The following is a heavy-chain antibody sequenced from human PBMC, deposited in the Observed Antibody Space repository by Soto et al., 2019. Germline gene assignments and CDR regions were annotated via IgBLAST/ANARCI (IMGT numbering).Heavy chain of an antibody. CDR2: ISASGAVT. D-gene: IGHD4-17*01. J-gene: IGHJ4*02. CDR1: GNTFTIYA. Sequence: EVQLLESGGGLVQPGGSLRLSCAASGNTFTIYAMTWVRQAPGKGLEWVSSISASGAVTYYTDSVKGRLTVSRDNSKNTLYLQMNSLRADDTALYYCAKDPNGDYVSAFDSWGQGTLVTVSS. CDR3: AKDPNGDYVSAFDS. V-gene: IGHV3-23*01.